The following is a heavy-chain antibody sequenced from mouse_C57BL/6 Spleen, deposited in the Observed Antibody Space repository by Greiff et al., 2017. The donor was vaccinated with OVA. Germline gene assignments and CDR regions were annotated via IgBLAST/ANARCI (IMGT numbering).Heavy chain of an antibody. CDR1: GYSFTGYY. CDR3: ARDYGSSYVGDY. J-gene: IGHJ2*01. Sequence: EVKLMESGPELVKPGASVKISCKASGYSFTGYYMHWVKQSSEKSLEWIGEINPSTGGTSYNQKFKGKATLTVDKSSSTAYMQLKSLTSEDSAVYYCARDYGSSYVGDYWGQGTTLTVSS. V-gene: IGHV1-43*01. CDR2: INPSTGGT. D-gene: IGHD1-1*01.